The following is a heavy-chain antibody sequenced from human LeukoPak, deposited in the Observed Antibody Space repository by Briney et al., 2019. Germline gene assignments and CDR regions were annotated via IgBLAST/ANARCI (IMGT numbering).Heavy chain of an antibody. CDR1: GFIFNSYG. V-gene: IGHV3-30*02. Sequence: PGGSLRLSCAASGFIFNSYGMHWVRQAPGKGLEWVAFIRYDGSNKYYADSVKGRFTISRDNSKNTLYLQMNSLRAEDTAVYYSTGGWYGDFWGQGTLVTVSS. CDR2: IRYDGSNK. J-gene: IGHJ4*02. CDR3: TGGWYGDF. D-gene: IGHD6-19*01.